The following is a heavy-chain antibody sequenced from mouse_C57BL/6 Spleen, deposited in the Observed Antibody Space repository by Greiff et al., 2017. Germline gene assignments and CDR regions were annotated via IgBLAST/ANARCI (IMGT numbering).Heavy chain of an antibody. CDR2: INPSNGGT. CDR1: GYTFTSYW. J-gene: IGHJ2*01. CDR3: AREGLGRGLYFGY. V-gene: IGHV1-53*01. Sequence: QVQLQQPGTELVKPGASVKLSCKASGYTFTSYWMHWVKQRPGQGLEWIGNINPSNGGTTYNEKFKSKATLTVAKSSSTAYMQLSSLTSEDSAVYYCAREGLGRGLYFGYWGQGTTLTVSS. D-gene: IGHD4-1*01.